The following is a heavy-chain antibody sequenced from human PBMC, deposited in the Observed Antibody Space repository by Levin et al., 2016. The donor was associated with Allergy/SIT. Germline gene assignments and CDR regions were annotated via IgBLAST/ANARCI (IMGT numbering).Heavy chain of an antibody. J-gene: IGHJ4*02. CDR2: IKQDEGEK. V-gene: IGHV3-7*01. D-gene: IGHD1-14*01. CDR3: ARGPSGLVRVGIDY. Sequence: GGSLRLSCEVSGFSFSSYWMTWVRQAPGKGLEWVANIKQDEGEKYYVDSVEGRFTISRDNAKNSLYLQMDSLRVDDTAIYYCARGPSGLVRVGIDYWGQGTLVTVSS. CDR1: GFSFSSYW.